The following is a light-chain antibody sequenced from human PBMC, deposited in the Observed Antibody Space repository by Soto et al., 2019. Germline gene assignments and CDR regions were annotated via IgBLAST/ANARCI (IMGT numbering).Light chain of an antibody. J-gene: IGKJ4*01. CDR2: LGS. V-gene: IGKV2-28*01. CDR1: QSLLHSNGYNY. CDR3: MQALEPPQT. Sequence: DIVMTQSPLSLPVTPGEPASISCRSSQSLLHSNGYNYLDWYLQKPGQSPQLLIYLGSNWASGVPDRFSGSGSGTDFTLKISRVETEHVGVYSCMQALEPPQTLGGGT.